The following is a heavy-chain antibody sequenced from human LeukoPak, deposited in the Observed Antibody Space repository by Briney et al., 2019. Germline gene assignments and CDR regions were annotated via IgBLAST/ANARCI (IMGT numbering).Heavy chain of an antibody. J-gene: IGHJ4*02. D-gene: IGHD4-17*01. V-gene: IGHV3-21*01. Sequence: GGSLRLSCAASGFTFSSYSMNWVRQAPGKGLEWVSSISSSYIYYADSVKGRFTISRDNAKNSLYLQMNSLRAEDTAVYYCARAKGVTTVTPGYFDYWGQGTLVTVSS. CDR1: GFTFSSYS. CDR2: ISSSYI. CDR3: ARAKGVTTVTPGYFDY.